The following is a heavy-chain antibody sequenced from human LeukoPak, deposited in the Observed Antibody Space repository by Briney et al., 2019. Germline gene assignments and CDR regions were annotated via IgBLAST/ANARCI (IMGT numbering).Heavy chain of an antibody. CDR1: GGSISSSSYY. CDR2: IYYSGST. V-gene: IGHV4-39*01. CDR3: ARHRRLVYSSYDPGDWFDP. Sequence: SETLSLTCTVSGGSISSSSYYWGWIRQPPGKGLEWIGSIYYSGSTNYNPSLKSRVTISVDTSKNQFSLKLSSVTAADTAVYYCARHRRLVYSSYDPGDWFDPWGQGTLVTVSS. J-gene: IGHJ5*02. D-gene: IGHD2-8*01.